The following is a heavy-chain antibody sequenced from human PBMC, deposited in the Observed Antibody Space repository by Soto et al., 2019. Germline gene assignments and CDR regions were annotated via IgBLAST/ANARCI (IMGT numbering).Heavy chain of an antibody. CDR2: IHYSGGT. V-gene: IGHV4-59*01. CDR3: ARDRCGSTLDY. CDR1: GGSISNYY. D-gene: IGHD3-10*01. Sequence: SETLSLTCSISGGSISNYYWSWIRQSPGNRLEWIGYIHYSGGTNSNPSLKSRVAMSVDTSKNQFSLKLSSVTAADTAVYYCARDRCGSTLDYWGQGKLVTISS. J-gene: IGHJ4*02.